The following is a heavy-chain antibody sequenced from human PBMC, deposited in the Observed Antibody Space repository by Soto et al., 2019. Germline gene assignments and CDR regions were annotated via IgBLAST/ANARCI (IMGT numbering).Heavy chain of an antibody. CDR1: GSSMTTYY. D-gene: IGHD2-21*01. Sequence: LSLTCSVSGSSMTTYYWHWIRQAPGKGLEWIGFIYNSGRGSTGSNPSLSSRVTFSIETSKNQFSLKLDSVTAADTAVFYCARHIPIDNILGFDYWGHGTLVTVSS. CDR2: IYNSGRGST. V-gene: IGHV4-59*01. CDR3: ARHIPIDNILGFDY. J-gene: IGHJ4*01.